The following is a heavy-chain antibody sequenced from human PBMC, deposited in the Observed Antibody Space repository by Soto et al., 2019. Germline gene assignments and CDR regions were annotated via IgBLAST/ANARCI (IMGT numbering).Heavy chain of an antibody. CDR2: ISAYNGNT. CDR1: GYTFTSYG. V-gene: IGHV1-18*01. CDR3: ARDHGAAAGRYYYGMDV. Sequence: ASVKVSCKASGYTFTSYGISWVRQAPGQGLEWMGWISAYNGNTNHAQKLQGRVTMTTDTSTSTAYMELRSLRSDDTAVYYCARDHGAAAGRYYYGMDVWSQGTTVTVSS. J-gene: IGHJ6*02. D-gene: IGHD6-13*01.